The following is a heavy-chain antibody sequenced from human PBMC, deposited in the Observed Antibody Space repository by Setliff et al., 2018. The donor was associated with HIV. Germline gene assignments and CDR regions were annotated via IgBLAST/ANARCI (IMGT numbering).Heavy chain of an antibody. CDR2: IYTSGST. J-gene: IGHJ5*02. V-gene: IGHV4-61*02. Sequence: SETLSLTCTVPSDSISSGSYYWSWIRQPAGKGLEWIGRIYTSGSTNYNPSLKSRVTISVDTSRNQFSLRVTSVTAADTAVYFCARDRHSSGLGSYGPWGPGILVTVS. CDR3: ARDRHSSGLGSYGP. CDR1: SDSISSGSYY. D-gene: IGHD3-10*01.